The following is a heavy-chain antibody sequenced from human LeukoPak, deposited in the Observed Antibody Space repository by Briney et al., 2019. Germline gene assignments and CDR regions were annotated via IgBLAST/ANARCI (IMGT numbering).Heavy chain of an antibody. D-gene: IGHD3-22*01. CDR1: GGSISSGSYY. V-gene: IGHV4-61*02. CDR3: ASAYYYDSSGSNYFDY. Sequence: SQTLSLTCTVSGGSISSGSYYWSWIRQPAGKGLEWIGRIYTSGSTNYNPSLKSRVTISVDTSKNQFSLKLSSVTAADTAVYYCASAYYYDSSGSNYFDYWGQGTLVTVSS. J-gene: IGHJ4*02. CDR2: IYTSGST.